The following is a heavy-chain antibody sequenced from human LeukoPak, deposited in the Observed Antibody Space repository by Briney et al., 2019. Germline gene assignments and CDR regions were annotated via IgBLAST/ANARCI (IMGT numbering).Heavy chain of an antibody. CDR1: GGSISIYY. D-gene: IGHD2-2*01. CDR3: ARHLVVVPGGCFDP. J-gene: IGHJ5*02. V-gene: IGHV4-4*09. CDR2: IYTGGST. Sequence: SETLSLTCTVSGGSISIYYWSWIRQSPGKGLEWIGYIYTGGSTNYNPSLKSRVTISLDTSKNQFSLKLTSVTAADTAVYYCARHLVVVPGGCFDPWGQGTPVTVSS.